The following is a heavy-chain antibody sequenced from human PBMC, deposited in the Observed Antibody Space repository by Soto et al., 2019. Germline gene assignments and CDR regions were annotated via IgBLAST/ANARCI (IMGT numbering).Heavy chain of an antibody. Sequence: SVKVSCKASGGTFSSYTISWVRQAPGQGLEWMGRIIPILGIANYAQKFQGRVTITADKSTSTAYMELSSLRSEDTAVYYCARGVDCSGGSCLNWFDPWGQGTLVTVSS. J-gene: IGHJ5*02. CDR3: ARGVDCSGGSCLNWFDP. D-gene: IGHD2-15*01. CDR1: GGTFSSYT. CDR2: IIPILGIA. V-gene: IGHV1-69*02.